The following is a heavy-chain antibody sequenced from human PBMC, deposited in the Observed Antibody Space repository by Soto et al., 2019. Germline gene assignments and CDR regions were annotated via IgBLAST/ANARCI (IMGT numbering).Heavy chain of an antibody. J-gene: IGHJ4*02. CDR3: AKDRRKWGDSPFEK. CDR2: ISNDGSDE. CDR1: GFTFSKFG. V-gene: IGHV3-30*18. D-gene: IGHD2-21*02. Sequence: QVQLVESGGGVVQPGRSLRPSCAASGFTFSKFGMHWLRQAPGRGLEWVAGISNDGSDEYYVDSVKGRFNISRDNSKITLSLQMNSLRFEDTAVYFCAKDRRKWGDSPFEKWGQGTLVTVSS.